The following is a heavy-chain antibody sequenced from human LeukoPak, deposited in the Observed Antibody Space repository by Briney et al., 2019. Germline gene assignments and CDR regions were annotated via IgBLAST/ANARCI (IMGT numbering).Heavy chain of an antibody. CDR3: AKATDFTYCGGDCYQGYYFDS. V-gene: IGHV3-9*03. CDR1: GFTFDDYA. D-gene: IGHD2-21*02. CDR2: ISWNSGSV. J-gene: IGHJ4*02. Sequence: GGSLRLSCAASGFTFDDYAMHWVWQAPGKGLEWVSGISWNSGSVVYADSVKGRFTISRDNAKNSLYLQMNSLSAEDMALYYCAKATDFTYCGGDCYQGYYFDSWGQGTLVTVSS.